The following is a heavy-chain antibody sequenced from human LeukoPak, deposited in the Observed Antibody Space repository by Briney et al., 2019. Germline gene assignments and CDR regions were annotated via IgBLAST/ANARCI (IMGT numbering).Heavy chain of an antibody. V-gene: IGHV4-59*12. J-gene: IGHJ4*02. CDR1: GGSISSYY. Sequence: SETLSLTCTVSGGSISSYYWSWIRQPPGKGLEWIGYIYYSGSTNYNPSLKSRVTISVDRSKNQFSLKLSSVTAADTAVYYCARDVDGYNSLDYWGQGTLVTVSS. CDR2: IYYSGST. CDR3: ARDVDGYNSLDY. D-gene: IGHD5-24*01.